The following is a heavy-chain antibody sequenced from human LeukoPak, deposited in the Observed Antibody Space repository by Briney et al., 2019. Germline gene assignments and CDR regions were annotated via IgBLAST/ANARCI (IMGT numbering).Heavy chain of an antibody. V-gene: IGHV4-61*01. CDR2: IYYSGRT. J-gene: IGHJ3*02. Sequence: SETLSLTCTVSGYSISSGYYWSWIRQPPGKGLEWIGYIYYSGRTNYNPSLKSRVTISVDTSKNQFSLKLRSVTAADTAVYYCARGLQWELLGAFDIWGQGTMVTVSS. D-gene: IGHD1-26*01. CDR3: ARGLQWELLGAFDI. CDR1: GYSISSGYY.